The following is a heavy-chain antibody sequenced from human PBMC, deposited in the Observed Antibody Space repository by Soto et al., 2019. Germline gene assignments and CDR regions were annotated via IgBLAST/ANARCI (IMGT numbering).Heavy chain of an antibody. V-gene: IGHV1-18*01. CDR2: ISAYNGNT. D-gene: IGHD2-8*02. Sequence: QVQLVQSGAEVKQPGASVKVSCKASGYTFRSYSISWVPQAPGHGLEWMGWISAYNGNTNYAQKLQGRFTMTTDTSTTTAYMELRSLTSDDTAVYFCARDSRTGDAFDIWGQGTMVTVSS. CDR3: ARDSRTGDAFDI. CDR1: GYTFRSYS. J-gene: IGHJ3*02.